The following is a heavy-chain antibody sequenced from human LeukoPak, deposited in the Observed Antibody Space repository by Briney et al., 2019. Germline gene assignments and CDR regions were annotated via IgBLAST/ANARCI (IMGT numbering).Heavy chain of an antibody. CDR2: INHSGST. CDR1: GGSFSGYY. J-gene: IGHJ4*02. V-gene: IGHV4-34*01. CDR3: ARAVTLQLFNY. D-gene: IGHD1-1*01. Sequence: PSETLSLTCAVYGGSFSGYYWNWIRQPPGKGLEWIGEINHSGSTNYNPSLKSRVTISVDTSKNQFSLKLSSVTAADTAVYYCARAVTLQLFNYWGQGTLVTVSS.